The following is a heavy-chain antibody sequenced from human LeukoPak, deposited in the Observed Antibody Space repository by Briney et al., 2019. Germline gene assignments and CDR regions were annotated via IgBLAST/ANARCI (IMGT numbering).Heavy chain of an antibody. J-gene: IGHJ4*02. CDR2: ISNDGSNK. CDR3: ARQQDATNPGY. V-gene: IGHV3-30*03. Sequence: GGSLRLSCAASGFTFSSSGMHWVRQAPGKGLEWLAVISNDGSNKYYADSVKGRFTISRDNPKNTLYLEMNSLRAEDTAIYYCARQQDATNPGYWGQGTLVTVSS. CDR1: GFTFSSSG. D-gene: IGHD1/OR15-1a*01.